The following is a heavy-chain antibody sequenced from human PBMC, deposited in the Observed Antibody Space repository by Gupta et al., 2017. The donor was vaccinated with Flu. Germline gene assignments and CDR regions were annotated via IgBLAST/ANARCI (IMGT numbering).Heavy chain of an antibody. CDR2: IKSKTNGGTR. Sequence: NNAWMGWVRQAPGKGLEWVGRIKSKTNGGTRDDAAPVKGRFTISREDAKNTLYLQMNRLKNEDTAVYYWTTTERHEDYMDGWGKGTTVTVSS. J-gene: IGHJ6*03. CDR1: NNAW. V-gene: IGHV3-15*01. CDR3: TTTERHEDYMDG.